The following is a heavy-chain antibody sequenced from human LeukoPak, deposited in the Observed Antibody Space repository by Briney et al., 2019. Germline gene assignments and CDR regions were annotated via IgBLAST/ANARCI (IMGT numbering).Heavy chain of an antibody. D-gene: IGHD3-16*01. CDR1: GFTFSSYA. CDR2: TQYDGSKK. V-gene: IGHV3-30*04. J-gene: IGHJ4*02. CDR3: AKDWPGGDDY. Sequence: GGSLRLSCAASGFTFSSYAMHWVRQAPGKGLEWVAFTQYDGSKKHYADSVKGRFTISRDNSKNTLYLQMNSLGAEDTAVYYCAKDWPGGDDYWGQGALVTVSS.